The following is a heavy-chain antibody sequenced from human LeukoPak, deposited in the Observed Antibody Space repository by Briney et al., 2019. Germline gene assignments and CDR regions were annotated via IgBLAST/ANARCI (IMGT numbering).Heavy chain of an antibody. J-gene: IGHJ4*02. Sequence: GGSLRLSCTASGFPLSNYGMHWVRQAPGKGLELVALMWADGSETSYANSVKGRFTISRDISRNTLYLQMNSLRAEDTALYYCARGAGYNYPYYFDYWGQGTLVTVSS. CDR2: MWADGSET. CDR1: GFPLSNYG. CDR3: ARGAGYNYPYYFDY. D-gene: IGHD5-24*01. V-gene: IGHV3-33*01.